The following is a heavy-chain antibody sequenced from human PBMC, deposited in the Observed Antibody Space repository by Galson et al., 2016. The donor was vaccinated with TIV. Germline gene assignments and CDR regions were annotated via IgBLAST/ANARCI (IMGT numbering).Heavy chain of an antibody. J-gene: IGHJ4*02. CDR3: AREMTYCSGRSCFLFGY. CDR2: INTNGGGT. V-gene: IGHV1-2*02. Sequence: SVKVSCKASGYTFTDYYIHWVRQAPGQGLEWMGSINTNGGGTNYAQKFQGRVTMTRDTSVSTAYMELRTLRSDDTALYYCAREMTYCSGRSCFLFGYWGQGTLVTVSS. CDR1: GYTFTDYY. D-gene: IGHD2-15*01.